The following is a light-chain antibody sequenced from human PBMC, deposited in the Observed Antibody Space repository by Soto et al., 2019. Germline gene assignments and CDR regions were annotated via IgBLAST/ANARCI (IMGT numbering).Light chain of an antibody. J-gene: IGKJ1*01. Sequence: EIVMTQSPGTLSVSPGERATLSCRASQSVSSNLAWYQQKPGQAPSLLIYGASTRATGIPARFSGSGSGTEFTLTISSLQSEDFAVYYCQQYNNWPPWTFGQGTEVEI. CDR1: QSVSSN. CDR2: GAS. CDR3: QQYNNWPPWT. V-gene: IGKV3-15*01.